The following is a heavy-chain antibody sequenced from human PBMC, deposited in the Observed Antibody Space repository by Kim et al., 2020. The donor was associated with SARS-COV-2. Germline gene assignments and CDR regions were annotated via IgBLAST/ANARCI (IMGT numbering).Heavy chain of an antibody. Sequence: YSQTFQGRVSITRDTSASTGYMELSRLRSEDTAVYFCARGSTGTTWGLFDNWGQGTLVTVSS. D-gene: IGHD1-1*01. CDR3: ARGSTGTTWGLFDN. V-gene: IGHV1-3*01. J-gene: IGHJ4*02.